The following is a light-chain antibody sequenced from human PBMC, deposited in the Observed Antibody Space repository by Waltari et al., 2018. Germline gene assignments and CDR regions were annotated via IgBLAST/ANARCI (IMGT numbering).Light chain of an antibody. V-gene: IGLV2-14*01. CDR2: GVT. J-gene: IGLJ1*01. CDR3: NSYASSTTQV. Sequence: QSALTQPASVSGSPGQSITISCTGTSSDVGGYNFVSWYQQHPGKAPNLIIYGVTNRPSGASNRFSGSKSGNTASLTISGLQAEDEADYYCNSYASSTTQVFGTGTKVVVL. CDR1: SSDVGGYNF.